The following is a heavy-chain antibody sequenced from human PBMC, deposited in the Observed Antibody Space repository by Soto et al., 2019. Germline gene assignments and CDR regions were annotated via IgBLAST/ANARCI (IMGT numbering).Heavy chain of an antibody. V-gene: IGHV4-4*02. Sequence: SETLSLTCAVSGGSISSSNWWSRVRQPPGKGLEWIGEIYHSGSTNYNPSLKSRVTISVDKSKNQFSLKLSSVTAADTAVYYWARTYYDSSGYPAPYYWGQGTLVTVSS. CDR3: ARTYYDSSGYPAPYY. CDR1: GGSISSSNW. CDR2: IYHSGST. D-gene: IGHD3-22*01. J-gene: IGHJ4*02.